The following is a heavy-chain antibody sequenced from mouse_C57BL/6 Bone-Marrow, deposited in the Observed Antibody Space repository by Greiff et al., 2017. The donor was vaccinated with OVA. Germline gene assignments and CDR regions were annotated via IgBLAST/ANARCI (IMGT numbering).Heavy chain of an antibody. CDR3: ARRGFPWFAY. V-gene: IGHV5-6*02. CDR1: GFTFSSYG. Sequence: EVKLQESGGDLVKPGGSLKLSCAASGFTFSSYGMSWVRQTPDKRLEWVATISSGGSYTYYPDRVKGRFTSSRDNAKNTLYLQMSSLKSEDTAMYYCARRGFPWFAYWGQGTLVTVSA. J-gene: IGHJ3*01. CDR2: ISSGGSYT.